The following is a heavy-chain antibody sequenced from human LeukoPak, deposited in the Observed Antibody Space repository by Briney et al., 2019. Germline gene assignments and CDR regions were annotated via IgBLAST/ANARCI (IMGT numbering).Heavy chain of an antibody. CDR3: AKGTSDIVATVVDY. V-gene: IGHV3-30*02. Sequence: GGSLRLSCAASGFTFGSYGMHWVRQAPGKGLEWVAFIRYDGSNKYYADSVKGRFTISRDNSKNTLYLQMNSLRAEDTAVYYCAKGTSDIVATVVDYWGQGTLVTVSS. J-gene: IGHJ4*02. CDR2: IRYDGSNK. CDR1: GFTFGSYG. D-gene: IGHD5-12*01.